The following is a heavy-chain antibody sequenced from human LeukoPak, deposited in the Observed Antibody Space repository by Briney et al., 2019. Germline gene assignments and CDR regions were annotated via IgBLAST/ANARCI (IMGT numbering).Heavy chain of an antibody. CDR3: AGEVRGVIGDFDY. D-gene: IGHD3-10*01. J-gene: IGHJ4*02. V-gene: IGHV1-8*01. CDR1: GYTFTSYD. Sequence: ASVKVSCKASGYTFTSYDINWVRQATGQGLEWMGWMNPNSGNTGYARKFQGRVTMTRNTSISTAYMELSSLRSEDTAVYYCAGEVRGVIGDFDYWGQGTLVTVSS. CDR2: MNPNSGNT.